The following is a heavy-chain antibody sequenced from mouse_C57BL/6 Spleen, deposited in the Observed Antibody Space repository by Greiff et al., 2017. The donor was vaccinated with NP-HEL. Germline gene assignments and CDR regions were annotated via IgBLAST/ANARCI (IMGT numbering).Heavy chain of an antibody. V-gene: IGHV1-81*01. D-gene: IGHD2-14*01. J-gene: IGHJ2*01. CDR2: IYPRSGNT. CDR3: ARRDRYYFDY. CDR1: GYTFTSYG. Sequence: VQLKESGAELARPGASVKLSCKASGYTFTSYGISWVKQRTGQGLEWIGEIYPRSGNTYYNEKFKGKATLTADKSSSTAYMELRSLTSEDSAVYFCARRDRYYFDYWGQGTTLTVSS.